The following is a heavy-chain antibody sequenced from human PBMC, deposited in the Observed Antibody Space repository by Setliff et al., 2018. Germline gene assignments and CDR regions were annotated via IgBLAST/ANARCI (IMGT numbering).Heavy chain of an antibody. CDR2: ISDTALGI. Sequence: GGSLRLSCAASGFTFSGYAMSWVRQPPGKGLEWVSSISDTALGIYYADSVRGRFTISRDNSKKTLYLQMNSLRVEDTAVYYCVKDVVGYSSTWPKRDYFDYWGQGTLVTVSS. D-gene: IGHD6-13*01. CDR3: VKDVVGYSSTWPKRDYFDY. V-gene: IGHV3-23*01. CDR1: GFTFSGYA. J-gene: IGHJ4*02.